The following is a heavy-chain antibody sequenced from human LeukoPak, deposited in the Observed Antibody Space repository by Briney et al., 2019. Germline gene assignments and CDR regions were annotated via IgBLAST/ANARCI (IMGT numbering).Heavy chain of an antibody. J-gene: IGHJ4*02. V-gene: IGHV4-61*02. CDR1: GGSISSGSYY. CDR3: ATWTDHTFDY. Sequence: SETLSLTCTVSGGSISSGSYYWSWIRQPAGKGLEWIGRIYTSGSTNYNPSLKSRVTISVDTSKNQFSLKLSSVTAADTAVYYCATWTDHTFDYWGQGTLVTVPS. D-gene: IGHD3/OR15-3a*01. CDR2: IYTSGST.